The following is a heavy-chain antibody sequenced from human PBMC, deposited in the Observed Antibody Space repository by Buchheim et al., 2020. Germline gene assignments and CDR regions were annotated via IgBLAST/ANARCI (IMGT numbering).Heavy chain of an antibody. CDR2: IYTSGST. V-gene: IGHV4-61*02. CDR1: GGSIGSGSYY. CDR3: ARDPSPGAFDI. J-gene: IGHJ3*02. Sequence: QVQLQESGPGLVKPSQTLSLTWTVSGGSIGSGSYYWSWIRQPAGKGLEWIGRIYTSGSTNYNPSLKSRVTMSVDTSKNQFSLKLSSVTAADTAVYYCARDPSPGAFDIWGQGT.